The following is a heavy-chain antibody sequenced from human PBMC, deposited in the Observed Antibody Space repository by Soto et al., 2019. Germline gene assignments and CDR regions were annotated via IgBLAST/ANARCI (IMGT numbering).Heavy chain of an antibody. D-gene: IGHD6-13*01. J-gene: IGHJ5*02. V-gene: IGHV1-69*01. CDR2: IIPIFGTA. CDR1: GGTFSSYA. CDR3: ARDSGYSSSWHGGWFDP. Sequence: QVQLVQSGAEVKKPGSSVKVSCKASGGTFSSYAISWVRQAPGQGLEWMGGIIPIFGTANYAQKFQGRVTITADESTSTAYMELSSRRSEDTAVYYCARDSGYSSSWHGGWFDPWGQGTLVTVSS.